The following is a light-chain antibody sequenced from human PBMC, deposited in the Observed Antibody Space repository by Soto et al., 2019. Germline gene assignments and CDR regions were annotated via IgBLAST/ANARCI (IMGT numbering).Light chain of an antibody. V-gene: IGKV3-20*01. CDR1: QSISSSY. CDR3: QHYGSSPPYT. J-gene: IGKJ2*01. Sequence: EIVLTQAPGTLSLSPGERATLSCRASQSISSSYLAWYRQKPGQAPRLLIYGASSRATGIPDRFSGSGSGTDFTLTISRLEPEDCAVYFCQHYGSSPPYTFGQGTKLEIK. CDR2: GAS.